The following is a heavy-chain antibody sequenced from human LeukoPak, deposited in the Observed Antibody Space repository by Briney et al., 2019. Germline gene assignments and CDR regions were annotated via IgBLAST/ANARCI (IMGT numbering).Heavy chain of an antibody. D-gene: IGHD3-22*01. Sequence: GGSLRLSCAASGFTFSSYGMHWVRQAPGKGLEWVAFIRYDGSNKYYADSVKSRFTISRDNSKNTLYLQMNSLRAEDTAVYYCAKDPGAGYYDSSGYGPLDYWGQGTLVTVSS. CDR1: GFTFSSYG. J-gene: IGHJ4*02. V-gene: IGHV3-30*02. CDR2: IRYDGSNK. CDR3: AKDPGAGYYDSSGYGPLDY.